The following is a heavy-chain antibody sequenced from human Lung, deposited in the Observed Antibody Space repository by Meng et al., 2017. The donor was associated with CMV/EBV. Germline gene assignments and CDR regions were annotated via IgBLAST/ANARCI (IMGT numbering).Heavy chain of an antibody. Sequence: GESXKISWAASGFTVSSNYMSWVRQAPGKGLEWVSVIYSGSSTYYADSVKGRFTISRDNSKNTLYLQMNSLRAEDTAVYYCARDRGEGIDPWGQGTLVTVSS. J-gene: IGHJ5*02. V-gene: IGHV3-66*02. D-gene: IGHD3-16*01. CDR1: GFTVSSNY. CDR3: ARDRGEGIDP. CDR2: IYSGSST.